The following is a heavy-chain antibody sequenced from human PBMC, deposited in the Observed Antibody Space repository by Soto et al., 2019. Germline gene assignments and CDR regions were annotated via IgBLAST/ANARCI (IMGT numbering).Heavy chain of an antibody. CDR3: ARSQGSSTSLEIYYYYYYGMDV. V-gene: IGHV3-21*01. CDR2: ISSSSSYI. D-gene: IGHD2-2*01. Sequence: GGSLRLSCAASGFTFSSYSMNWVRQAPGKGLEWVSSISSSSSYIYYADSVKGRFTISRDNAKNSLYLQMNSLRAEDTAVYYCARSQGSSTSLEIYYYYYYGMDVWGQGTTVTVSS. J-gene: IGHJ6*02. CDR1: GFTFSSYS.